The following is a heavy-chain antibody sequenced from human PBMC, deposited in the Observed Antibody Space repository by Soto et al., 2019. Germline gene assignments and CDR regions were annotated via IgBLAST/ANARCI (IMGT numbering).Heavy chain of an antibody. D-gene: IGHD2-2*01. V-gene: IGHV1-2*04. CDR3: ARERVIAVVPGVIKWFDP. CDR2: INPNSGGT. J-gene: IGHJ5*02. Sequence: GASVKVSCKASGYTFTGYYMHWVRQAPGQGLEWMGWINPNSGGTNYAQKFQGWVTMTRDTSISTAYMELSRLRSDDTAVYYCARERVIAVVPGVIKWFDPWGQGTLVTVS. CDR1: GYTFTGYY.